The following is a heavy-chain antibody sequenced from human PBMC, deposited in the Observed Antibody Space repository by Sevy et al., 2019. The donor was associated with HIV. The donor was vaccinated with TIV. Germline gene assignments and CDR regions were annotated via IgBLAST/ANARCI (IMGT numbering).Heavy chain of an antibody. CDR3: ASGPGGVYSGSYYTFDY. D-gene: IGHD1-26*01. CDR1: GDSVSSNSAA. Sequence: SQTISLTCAISGDSVSSNSAAWNWIRQSPSRGLEWLGRTYYRSKWYNDYAVSVKSRITINPDTSKNQFSLPLNSVTPEYTAVYYCASGPGGVYSGSYYTFDYWGQGTLVTVSS. J-gene: IGHJ4*02. V-gene: IGHV6-1*01. CDR2: TYYRSKWYN.